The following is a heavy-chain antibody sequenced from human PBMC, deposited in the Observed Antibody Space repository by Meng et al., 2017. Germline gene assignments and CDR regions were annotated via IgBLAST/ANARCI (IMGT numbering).Heavy chain of an antibody. CDR3: ARAGVGYYDSSGPYSY. CDR1: GGSISSSNW. CDR2: IYHSGST. Sequence: VQLREVGPGRVKPSGPLALPCAVSGGSISSSNWWSWVRQPPGKGLEWIGEIYHSGSTNYNPSLKSRVTISVDKSKNQFSLKLSSVTAADTAVYYCARAGVGYYDSSGPYSYWGQGTLVTVSS. D-gene: IGHD3-22*01. J-gene: IGHJ4*02. V-gene: IGHV4-4*02.